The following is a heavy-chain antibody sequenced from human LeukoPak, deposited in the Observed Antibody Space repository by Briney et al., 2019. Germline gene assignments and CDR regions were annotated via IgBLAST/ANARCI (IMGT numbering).Heavy chain of an antibody. V-gene: IGHV1-2*02. CDR1: GYTFTAFY. Sequence: ASVKVSCKASGYTFTAFYLHWVRQAPGQGLEWMVWINSNSGDTNSEQKFQGRVTMTRDTSISTAYMELGGLRSDDTAVYYCAREVLVCSSTSCHYLDSWGQGTLVTVSS. CDR3: AREVLVCSSTSCHYLDS. D-gene: IGHD2-2*01. J-gene: IGHJ4*02. CDR2: INSNSGDT.